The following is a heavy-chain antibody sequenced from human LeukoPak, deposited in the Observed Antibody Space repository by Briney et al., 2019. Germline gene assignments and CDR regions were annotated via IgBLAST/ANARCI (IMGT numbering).Heavy chain of an antibody. CDR2: ISYDGSNK. CDR1: GFTFSSYG. Sequence: GGSLRLSCAASGFTFSSYGMHWVRQAPGKGLEWVAVISYDGSNKYYADSVKGRFTISRDNSKNTLYLQMNSLRAEDTAVYYCAKGDVDTAMVRGYWGQGSLVTVYS. V-gene: IGHV3-30*18. CDR3: AKGDVDTAMVRGY. D-gene: IGHD5-18*01. J-gene: IGHJ4*02.